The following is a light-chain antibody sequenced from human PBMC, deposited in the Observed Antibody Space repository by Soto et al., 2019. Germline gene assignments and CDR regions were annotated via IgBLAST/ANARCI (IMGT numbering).Light chain of an antibody. V-gene: IGKV3-11*01. CDR2: DAS. J-gene: IGKJ4*01. CDR3: RQRGHWPALR. Sequence: EIVLTQSPATLSMSPGERATLSCRASQSVSTNLACYQQKPRQAPSLLIFDASDRTSGIPSRFRGSGSGTNLTLTISRLEHEDFAVYVCRQRGHWPALRFGGGTKGETK. CDR1: QSVSTN.